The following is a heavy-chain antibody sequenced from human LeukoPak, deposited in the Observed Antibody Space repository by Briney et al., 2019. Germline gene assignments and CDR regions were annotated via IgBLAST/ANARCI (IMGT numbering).Heavy chain of an antibody. CDR2: INPNSGGT. CDR1: GGTFSSYA. V-gene: IGHV1-2*02. D-gene: IGHD3-10*01. CDR3: ARGGVPVYYYYMDI. J-gene: IGHJ6*03. Sequence: GSSVKVSCKASGGTFSSYAISWVRQAPGQGLEWMGGINPNSGGTNYAQKFQGRVTMTRDTPISTAYMELTSLRSDDTAVYYCARGGVPVYYYYMDIWGKGTTVTISS.